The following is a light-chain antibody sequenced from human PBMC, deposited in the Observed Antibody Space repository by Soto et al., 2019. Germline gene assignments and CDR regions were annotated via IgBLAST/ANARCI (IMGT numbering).Light chain of an antibody. V-gene: IGKV3-20*01. J-gene: IGKJ1*01. Sequence: EIVLTQSPGTLSLSPGERATLSCRASQSFRNNYLAWYQKKPGQATRLLIYGASNRATGIPDRFSGSGSGTDFTLTISRLEPEDFAVYYCQQYGSSGTFGQGTKVDI. CDR1: QSFRNNY. CDR2: GAS. CDR3: QQYGSSGT.